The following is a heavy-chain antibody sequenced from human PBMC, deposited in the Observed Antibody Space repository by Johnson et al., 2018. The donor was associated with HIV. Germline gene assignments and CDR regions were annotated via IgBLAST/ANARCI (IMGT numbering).Heavy chain of an antibody. CDR2: IKSKTDGGTT. CDR3: ARACRDGYTCDAFDI. D-gene: IGHD5-24*01. J-gene: IGHJ3*02. V-gene: IGHV3-15*01. CDR1: GFTFSNAW. Sequence: VQLVESGGGLVKPGGSLRLSCAASGFTFSNAWMSWVRQAPGKGLEWVGRIKSKTDGGTTYYADSVNGRFPISRDNSKNTLYLQMNSLRAEDTAVYYCARACRDGYTCDAFDIWGQGTMVTVSS.